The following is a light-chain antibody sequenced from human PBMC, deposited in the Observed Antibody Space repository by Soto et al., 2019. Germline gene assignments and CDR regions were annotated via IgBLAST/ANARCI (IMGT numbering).Light chain of an antibody. CDR3: QQYGSETLSTLT. V-gene: IGKV3-20*01. CDR2: GAY. CDR1: QSVSSSY. Sequence: EIVLTQSPGTLSLSPGERATLSCRASQSVSSSYLAWYQQKPGQAPRLLIYGAYSRSTGIPASIRGSGSGTDFTLTIRRLEPEDFAVYYGQQYGSETLSTLTFGGGTKVEVK. J-gene: IGKJ4*01.